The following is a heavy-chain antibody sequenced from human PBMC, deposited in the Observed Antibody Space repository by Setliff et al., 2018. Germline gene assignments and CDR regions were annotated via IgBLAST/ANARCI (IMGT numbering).Heavy chain of an antibody. CDR3: ARDRFYNSWSGTSITAPHDAFDI. V-gene: IGHV1-46*03. J-gene: IGHJ3*02. CDR1: GYTLSKYY. D-gene: IGHD3-3*01. CDR2: INPSGGLT. Sequence: GASVKVSCKASGYTLSKYYMHWVRQAPGQGLEWMGIINPSGGLTKYAQKFQGRVTMTSDTFTNTVYLEVSSLRSDETAVYFCARDRFYNSWSGTSITAPHDAFDIWGQGTMVTVSS.